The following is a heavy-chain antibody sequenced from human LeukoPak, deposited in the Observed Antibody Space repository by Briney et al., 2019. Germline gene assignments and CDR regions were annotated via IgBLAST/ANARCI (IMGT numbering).Heavy chain of an antibody. CDR1: GGSISSSSYY. V-gene: IGHV4-39*07. CDR3: ARALGYCSSTSCYTHAFDI. D-gene: IGHD2-2*02. Sequence: SETLSLTCTVSGGSISSSSYYWGWIRQPPGKGLEWIGSIYYSGSTYYNPSLKSRVTISVDRSKNQFSLKLSSVTAADTAVYYCARALGYCSSTSCYTHAFDIWGQGTMVTVSS. J-gene: IGHJ3*02. CDR2: IYYSGST.